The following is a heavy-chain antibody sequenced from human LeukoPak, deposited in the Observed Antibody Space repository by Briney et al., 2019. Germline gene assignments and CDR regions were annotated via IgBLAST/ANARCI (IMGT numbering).Heavy chain of an antibody. J-gene: IGHJ4*02. CDR2: ISGSGGST. CDR1: GFTFSSYA. CDR3: AKRGEGTMIVTYYFDY. Sequence: PGGSLRLSCAASGFTFSSYAMSWVRQAPGKGLEWVSAISGSGGSTYYADSVKGRFTISRDNSKNTLYLQMNSLRAEDTAVYYCAKRGEGTMIVTYYFDYWGQGTLVTVSS. D-gene: IGHD3-22*01. V-gene: IGHV3-23*01.